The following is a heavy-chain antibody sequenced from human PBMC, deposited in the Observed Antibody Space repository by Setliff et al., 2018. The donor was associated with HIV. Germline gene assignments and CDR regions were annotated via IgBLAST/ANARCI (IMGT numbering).Heavy chain of an antibody. CDR3: ARGELLPGWFDP. CDR2: IHASGKA. J-gene: IGHJ5*02. V-gene: IGHV4-4*09. D-gene: IGHD1-26*01. Sequence: SETLSLTCTVSGDTDFYWSWIRQSPGKGLEWIGYIHASGKANYNPSLKSRVTISLDTSKMQFSLRLTSVTAADTAVYYCARGELLPGWFDPWGQGTLVTVSS. CDR1: GDTDFY.